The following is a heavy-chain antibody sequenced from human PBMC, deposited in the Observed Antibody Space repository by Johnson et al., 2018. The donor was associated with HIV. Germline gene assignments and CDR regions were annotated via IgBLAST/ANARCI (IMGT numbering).Heavy chain of an antibody. CDR3: ARGRGSGIDAFDI. Sequence: VQLVESGGGLVQPGGSLRLSCAASGFTFSSYWMHWVRQAPGKGLVWVSRISWNSGSIGCADSVKGRFTISRDNAKNSLYLQMNSLRAEDTALYYCARGRGSGIDAFDIWGQGTMVTVSS. J-gene: IGHJ3*02. CDR2: ISWNSGSI. CDR1: GFTFSSYW. V-gene: IGHV3-74*01. D-gene: IGHD3-10*01.